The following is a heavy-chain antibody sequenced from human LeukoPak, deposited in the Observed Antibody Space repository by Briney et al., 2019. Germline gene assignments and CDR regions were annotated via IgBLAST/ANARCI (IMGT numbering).Heavy chain of an antibody. V-gene: IGHV3-7*03. J-gene: IGHJ4*02. CDR1: GFTFSRHW. CDR2: IKEDGSKK. D-gene: IGHD3-22*01. Sequence: GGSLRLSCAASGFTFSRHWMTWVRQAPGKGLEWVANIKEDGSKKNYVDSVKGRFAISRDNAKNSLYLQMNSLRAEDTAVYFCATPLDYYDTSGYHQGGDWGQGTLVTVSS. CDR3: ATPLDYYDTSGYHQGGD.